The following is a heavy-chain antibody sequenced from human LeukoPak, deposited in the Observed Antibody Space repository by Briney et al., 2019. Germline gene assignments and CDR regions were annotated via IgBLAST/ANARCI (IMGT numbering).Heavy chain of an antibody. Sequence: GGSLRLSCAVSGFTFSSYSMNWVRQAPGKGLEWVSSITRSSIYIYYGDSVKGRFTISRDNSKNTLYLQMNSLRAEDTAVYYCARRAGAYSHPYDYWGQGTLVTVSS. CDR2: ITRSSIYI. CDR3: ARRAGAYSHPYDY. J-gene: IGHJ4*02. D-gene: IGHD4/OR15-4a*01. V-gene: IGHV3-21*04. CDR1: GFTFSSYS.